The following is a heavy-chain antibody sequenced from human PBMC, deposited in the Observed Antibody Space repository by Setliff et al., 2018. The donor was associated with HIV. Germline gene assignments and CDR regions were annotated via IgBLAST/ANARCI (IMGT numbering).Heavy chain of an antibody. CDR3: ARDGRVLLWFGELAWYFDL. CDR2: INTGNANT. CDR1: GYTFTSYT. Sequence: SVKVSCKASGYTFTSYTIHWVRQAPGQRLEWMGWINTGNANTKYSQKFQDRVTITRDTSASTAYMELSSLRSEDTAVYYCARDGRVLLWFGELAWYFDLWGRGTLGTVSS. J-gene: IGHJ2*01. D-gene: IGHD3-10*01. V-gene: IGHV1-3*04.